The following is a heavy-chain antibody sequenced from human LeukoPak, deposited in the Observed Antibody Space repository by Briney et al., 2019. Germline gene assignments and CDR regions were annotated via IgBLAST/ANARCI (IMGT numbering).Heavy chain of an antibody. D-gene: IGHD3-10*01. CDR3: ARDRGVLWFGDLYSMDV. J-gene: IGHJ6*04. CDR2: ISSSSSYT. Sequence: GGSLRLSCAASGFTFSDYYMSWIRQAPGKGLEWVSYISSSSSYTNYADSVKGRFTISRDNAKNSLYLQMNSLRAEDTAVYYCARDRGVLWFGDLYSMDVWGKGTTVTVSS. V-gene: IGHV3-11*06. CDR1: GFTFSDYY.